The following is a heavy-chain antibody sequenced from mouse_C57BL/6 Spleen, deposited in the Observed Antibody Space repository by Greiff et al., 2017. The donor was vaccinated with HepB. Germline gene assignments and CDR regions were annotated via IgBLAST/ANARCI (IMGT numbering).Heavy chain of an antibody. J-gene: IGHJ4*01. D-gene: IGHD1-1*02. CDR3: ARLWPYYAMDY. Sequence: EVMLVESGGGLVKPGGSLKLSCAASGFTFSDYGMHWVRQAPEKGLEWVAYISSGSSTIYYADTVKGRFTISRDNAKNTLFLQMTSLRSEDTAMYYCARLWPYYAMDYWGRGTSVTVSS. CDR1: GFTFSDYG. CDR2: ISSGSSTI. V-gene: IGHV5-17*01.